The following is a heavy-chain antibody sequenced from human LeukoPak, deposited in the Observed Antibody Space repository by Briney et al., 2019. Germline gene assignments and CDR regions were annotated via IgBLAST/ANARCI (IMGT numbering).Heavy chain of an antibody. CDR3: ARDFRVRGPLGGFQH. CDR1: GYTFTDYY. Sequence: ASVKVSCKASGYTFTDYYMHWVRQAPGQGLEWMGWINPNSGGTNYAQKFQGWVTMTRDTSISTAYMELSRLRSDDTAVYYCARDFRVRGPLGGFQHWGQGTLVTASS. D-gene: IGHD3-10*01. CDR2: INPNSGGT. J-gene: IGHJ1*01. V-gene: IGHV1-2*04.